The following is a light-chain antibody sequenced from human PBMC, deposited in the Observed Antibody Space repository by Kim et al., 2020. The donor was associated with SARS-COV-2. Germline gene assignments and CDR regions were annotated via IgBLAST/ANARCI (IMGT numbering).Light chain of an antibody. Sequence: GVTISCPGSSSNIGAGYDVPWYQQLPGTAPKLLIYGNSSRPSGVPDRFSGSKSGTSASLAITGLQAEDEADYYCQSYDSSLSAVVFGGGTQLTVL. CDR3: QSYDSSLSAVV. J-gene: IGLJ2*01. CDR1: SSNIGAGYD. V-gene: IGLV1-40*01. CDR2: GNS.